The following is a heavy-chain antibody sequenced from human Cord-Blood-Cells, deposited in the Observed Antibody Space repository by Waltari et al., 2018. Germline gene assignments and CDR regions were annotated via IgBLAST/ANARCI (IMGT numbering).Heavy chain of an antibody. J-gene: IGHJ4*02. CDR1: GGSVSSGSYY. CDR2: IYYSGST. V-gene: IGHV4-61*01. Sequence: QVQLQESGPGLVKPSETLSLTCTVSGGSVSSGSYYWSWIRQPPGKGLEWIGYIYYSGSTNYNPSLKSRVTISVDTSKNQFSLKLSSVTAADTAVYYCARGRNASWIHNDFDYWGQGTLVTVSS. D-gene: IGHD2-2*01. CDR3: ARGRNASWIHNDFDY.